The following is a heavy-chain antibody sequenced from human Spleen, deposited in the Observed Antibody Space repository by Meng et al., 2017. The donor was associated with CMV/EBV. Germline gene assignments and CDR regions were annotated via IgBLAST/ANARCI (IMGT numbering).Heavy chain of an antibody. V-gene: IGHV3-30*02. CDR1: GFTFSSHA. J-gene: IGHJ6*02. D-gene: IGHD1-1*01. CDR2: IRNDGMKK. CDR3: AKGQRASIYYYGMDV. Sequence: GGSLRLSCVASGFTFSSHAMHWVRQAPGKGLEWLAFIRNDGMKKYYAESAKGRFTISRDNSKNTLYLQMNSLRGDDTALYYCAKGQRASIYYYGMDVWGQGTTVTVSS.